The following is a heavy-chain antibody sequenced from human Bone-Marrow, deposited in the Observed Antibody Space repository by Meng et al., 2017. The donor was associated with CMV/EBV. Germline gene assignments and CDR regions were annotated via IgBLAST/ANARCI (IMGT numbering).Heavy chain of an antibody. Sequence: GGSLRLSCAASGFTVSSNYMSWVRQAPGKGLEWVSVIYSGGSTYYADSVKGRFTISRDNSKNTLYLQMNSLRAEDTAVYYCTTWYQLPYYFDYWGQGTLVTVYS. CDR3: TTWYQLPYYFDY. D-gene: IGHD2-2*01. J-gene: IGHJ4*02. CDR2: IYSGGST. V-gene: IGHV3-53*01. CDR1: GFTVSSNY.